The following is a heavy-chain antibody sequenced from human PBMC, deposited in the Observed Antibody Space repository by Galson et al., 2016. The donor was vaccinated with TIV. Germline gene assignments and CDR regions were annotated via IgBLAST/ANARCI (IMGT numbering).Heavy chain of an antibody. Sequence: SVKVSCKASGGTFSNYPISWVRQAPGQGLEWMGGIIPIFGTPKYAQKFQGRVTISTDASTSITYMELTSLRSEDTAVYYCARVGDTLIAYHLYFQYWGQGTLVTVSS. J-gene: IGHJ1*01. CDR3: ARVGDTLIAYHLYFQY. CDR2: IIPIFGTP. CDR1: GGTFSNYP. V-gene: IGHV1-69*05. D-gene: IGHD3-9*01.